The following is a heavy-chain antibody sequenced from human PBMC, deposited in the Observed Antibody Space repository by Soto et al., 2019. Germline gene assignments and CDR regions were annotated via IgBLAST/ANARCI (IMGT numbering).Heavy chain of an antibody. V-gene: IGHV4-30-2*01. CDR3: ASRLSDYFDY. Sequence: PSETLSLTCAVSGDSISSGGYSCSWIRQPPGKGMDWIGYIYHSGSTYYNPSLKSRVAMSVDRSKNQFSLRLSSVTAADTALYYCASRLSDYFDYWGQGMLVTVSS. CDR1: GDSISSGGYS. D-gene: IGHD2-21*02. CDR2: IYHSGST. J-gene: IGHJ4*02.